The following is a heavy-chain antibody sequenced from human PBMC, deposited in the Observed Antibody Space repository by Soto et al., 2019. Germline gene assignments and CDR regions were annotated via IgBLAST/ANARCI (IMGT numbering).Heavy chain of an antibody. CDR1: GGSSSGYY. D-gene: IGHD3-3*01. V-gene: IGHV4-34*01. CDR3: ARGRRYDFWSGYAHYYMDV. J-gene: IGHJ6*03. CDR2: INHSGST. Sequence: PSETLSLTCSVYGGSSSGYYWSWIRQPPGKGLEWIGEINHSGSTNYNPSLKSRVTISVDTSKNQFSLKLSSVTAADTAVYYCARGRRYDFWSGYAHYYMDVWGKGTTVTVSS.